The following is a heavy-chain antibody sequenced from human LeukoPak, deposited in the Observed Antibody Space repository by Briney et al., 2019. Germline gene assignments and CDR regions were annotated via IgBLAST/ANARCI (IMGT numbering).Heavy chain of an antibody. CDR3: ANVVDCSGGSCTDRNYYFDY. Sequence: PGGSLRLSCAASGFTFSSYAMSWVRQAPGNGLEWVSAISGSGGSTYYADSVKGRFTISRDNSKNTLYLQMNSLRAEDTAVYYCANVVDCSGGSCTDRNYYFDYWGQGTLVTVSS. CDR1: GFTFSSYA. D-gene: IGHD2-15*01. CDR2: ISGSGGST. V-gene: IGHV3-23*01. J-gene: IGHJ4*02.